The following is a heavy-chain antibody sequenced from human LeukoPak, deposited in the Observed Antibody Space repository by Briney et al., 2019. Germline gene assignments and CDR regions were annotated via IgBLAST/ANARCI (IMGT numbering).Heavy chain of an antibody. CDR2: INHSGST. D-gene: IGHD2-21*01. Sequence: SETLSLTCAVYGGSFSGYYWSWTRQPPGKGLEWIGEINHSGSTNYNPSLKSRVAISVDTSKNQFSLKLSSVTAADTAVYYCARFAPVGAFDIWGQGTMVTVSS. CDR1: GGSFSGYY. CDR3: ARFAPVGAFDI. J-gene: IGHJ3*02. V-gene: IGHV4-34*01.